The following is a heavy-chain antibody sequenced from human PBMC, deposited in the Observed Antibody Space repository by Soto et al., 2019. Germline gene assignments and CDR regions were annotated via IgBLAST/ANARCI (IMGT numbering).Heavy chain of an antibody. CDR1: GDSVSSNSAA. J-gene: IGHJ3*02. V-gene: IGHV6-1*01. CDR2: TYYRSNWSN. D-gene: IGHD3-22*01. Sequence: SQTLSLTCAISGDSVSSNSAAWNWIRQSPSRGLEWLGRTYYRSNWSNDYAISVKSRITINPDSSKNQFSLKLSSVTAADTAVYHCVRVYYYDSSGYFRPADAFDIWGQGTRVTVSS. CDR3: VRVYYYDSSGYFRPADAFDI.